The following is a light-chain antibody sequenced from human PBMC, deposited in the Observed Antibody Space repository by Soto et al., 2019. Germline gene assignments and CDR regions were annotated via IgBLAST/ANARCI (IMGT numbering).Light chain of an antibody. J-gene: IGKJ5*01. CDR3: QQLNSYPIT. CDR1: KALSNY. Sequence: DIQLTQSPSVLSASVGDTVTITCRASKALSNYLAWYQQNPGKAPKLRIHAASPLQSGVPSRFSGSGSGTGFTLTSSSLQTEDFATYYCQQLNSYPITFGQGTRLEIK. V-gene: IGKV1-9*01. CDR2: AAS.